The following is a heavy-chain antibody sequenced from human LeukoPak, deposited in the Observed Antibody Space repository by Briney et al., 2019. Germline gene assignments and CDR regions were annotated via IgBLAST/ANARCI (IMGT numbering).Heavy chain of an antibody. Sequence: SETLSLTCTVSGGSISSYYWSWIRQPPGKGLEWIGYIYYSGSTNYNPSLKSRVTISVDTSKNQFSLKLSSVTAADTAVYYCARGHVTTVTTYYDYWGQGTLVTVSS. CDR1: GGSISSYY. D-gene: IGHD4-17*01. CDR2: IYYSGST. V-gene: IGHV4-59*12. J-gene: IGHJ4*02. CDR3: ARGHVTTVTTYYDY.